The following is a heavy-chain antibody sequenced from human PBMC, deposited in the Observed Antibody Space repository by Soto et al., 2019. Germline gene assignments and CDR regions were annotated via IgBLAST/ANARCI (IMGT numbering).Heavy chain of an antibody. CDR2: IYSGGST. CDR1: GFTVSSNY. V-gene: IGHV3-53*01. Sequence: EVQLVESGGGLIQPGGSLRLSCAASGFTVSSNYMSWVRQAPGKGLEWVSVIYSGGSTYYADSVKGRFTISRDNSKNTLYLQMNSLRAEDTAVYYCARDRVGGYSYGFLYYYGMDVWGQGTTVTVSS. D-gene: IGHD5-18*01. J-gene: IGHJ6*02. CDR3: ARDRVGGYSYGFLYYYGMDV.